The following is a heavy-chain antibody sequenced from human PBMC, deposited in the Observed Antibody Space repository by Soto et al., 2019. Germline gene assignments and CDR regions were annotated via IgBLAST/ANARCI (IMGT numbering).Heavy chain of an antibody. V-gene: IGHV3-30-3*01. CDR3: AMPDCGSGSDPHY. Sequence: QVPLVESGGGVVQPGRSMRLSCAASGFTFSSYAMQWVRQAPGKGLEWVAVISYDGSNKYYADSVKGRFTISRDHSKNTVYLQMNLPRADDTAVYDCAMPDCGSGSDPHYWGQGILVTVSS. CDR1: GFTFSSYA. D-gene: IGHD3-10*01. CDR2: ISYDGSNK. J-gene: IGHJ4*02.